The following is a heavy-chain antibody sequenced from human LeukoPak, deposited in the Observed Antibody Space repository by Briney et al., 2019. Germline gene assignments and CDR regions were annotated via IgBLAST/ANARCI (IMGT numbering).Heavy chain of an antibody. Sequence: GGSLRLSCAASGFTFSSYAMSWVRQAPGKGLEWVSAISGSGGSTYYADSVKGRFTISRDNSKNTLYLQMNSLRAEDTAVYYCAKLPSTYGDYAGNWLDPWGQGTLVTVSS. CDR2: ISGSGGST. J-gene: IGHJ5*02. D-gene: IGHD4-17*01. V-gene: IGHV3-23*01. CDR3: AKLPSTYGDYAGNWLDP. CDR1: GFTFSSYA.